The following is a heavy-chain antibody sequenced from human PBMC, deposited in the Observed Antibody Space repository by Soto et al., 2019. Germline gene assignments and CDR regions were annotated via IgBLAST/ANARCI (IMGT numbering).Heavy chain of an antibody. J-gene: IGHJ3*02. D-gene: IGHD2-15*01. CDR3: ARESVVGYCSGGSCSAFDI. CDR2: INAGNGNT. CDR1: GYKFTSYA. V-gene: IGHV1-3*01. Sequence: ASVKVSCRASGYKFTSYAMHWVRQAPGQRLEWMGWINAGNGNTKYSQKFQGRVTITRDTSASTAYMELSSLRSEDTAVYYCARESVVGYCSGGSCSAFDIWGQGTMVTVSS.